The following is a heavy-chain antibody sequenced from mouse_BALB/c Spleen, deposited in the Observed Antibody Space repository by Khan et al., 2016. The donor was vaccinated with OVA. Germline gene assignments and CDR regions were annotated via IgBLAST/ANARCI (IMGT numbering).Heavy chain of an antibody. CDR3: ARIYLSDFDY. V-gene: IGHV1-20*02. CDR1: GYSFTGYF. J-gene: IGHJ2*01. Sequence: VQLKESGPELVKPGASVKISCMASGYSFTGYFMNWVMQSHGKSLEWIGRINPHIGETFYNQKFKDKATLTVDESSSTAHMELRSLASEDSAVYYCARIYLSDFDYWGQGTTLTVSS. D-gene: IGHD2-1*01. CDR2: INPHIGET.